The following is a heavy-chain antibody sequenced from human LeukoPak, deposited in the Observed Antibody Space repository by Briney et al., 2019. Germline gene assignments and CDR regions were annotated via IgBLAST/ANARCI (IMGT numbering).Heavy chain of an antibody. J-gene: IGHJ6*03. CDR3: ARDRGNQRGYYYYYMDV. Sequence: QAGGSLRLSCAASGFTFSSYGMHWVRQAPSKGLEWVAFIRYDGSNKYYADSVKGRFTISRDNSKNTLYLQMNSLRAEDTAVYYCARDRGNQRGYYYYYMDVWGKGTTVTVSS. D-gene: IGHD1-14*01. CDR2: IRYDGSNK. CDR1: GFTFSSYG. V-gene: IGHV3-30*02.